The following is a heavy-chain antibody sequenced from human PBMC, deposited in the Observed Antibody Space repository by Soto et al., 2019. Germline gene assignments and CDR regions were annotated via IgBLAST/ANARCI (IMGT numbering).Heavy chain of an antibody. V-gene: IGHV3-30*18. J-gene: IGHJ4*02. Sequence: GGSLRLCCAASGFTFSSYGMHWVRQAPGKGLEWVAVISYDGSNKYYADSVKGRFTISRDNSKNTLYLQMNSLRAEDTAVYYCAKVGYSSGWYFDYWGQGTLVTVSS. CDR2: ISYDGSNK. D-gene: IGHD6-19*01. CDR1: GFTFSSYG. CDR3: AKVGYSSGWYFDY.